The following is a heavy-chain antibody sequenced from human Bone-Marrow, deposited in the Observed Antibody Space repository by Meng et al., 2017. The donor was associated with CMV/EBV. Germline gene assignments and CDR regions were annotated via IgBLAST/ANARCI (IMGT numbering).Heavy chain of an antibody. Sequence: GSLRLSCAVYGGSFSGYYWSWIRQPPGKGLEWIGEINHSGSTNYNPSLKSRVTISVDTSKNQFSLKLSSVTAADTAVYYCARGGTYYDFWSGYYMCLEWDYWGQGTLVTVSS. D-gene: IGHD3-3*01. CDR1: GGSFSGYY. CDR3: ARGGTYYDFWSGYYMCLEWDY. CDR2: INHSGST. J-gene: IGHJ4*02. V-gene: IGHV4-34*01.